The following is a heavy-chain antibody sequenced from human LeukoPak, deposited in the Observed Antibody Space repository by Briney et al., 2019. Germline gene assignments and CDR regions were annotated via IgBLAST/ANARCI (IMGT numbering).Heavy chain of an antibody. Sequence: ASVKVSCKASGYTLTGYYMHWVRQAPGQGLEWMGRINPNSGGTNYAQKFQGRVTMTRDTSISTAYMELSRLRSDDTAVYYCARVGTTVTHDAFDIWGQGTMVTVSS. CDR2: INPNSGGT. CDR3: ARVGTTVTHDAFDI. CDR1: GYTLTGYY. J-gene: IGHJ3*02. D-gene: IGHD4-17*01. V-gene: IGHV1-2*06.